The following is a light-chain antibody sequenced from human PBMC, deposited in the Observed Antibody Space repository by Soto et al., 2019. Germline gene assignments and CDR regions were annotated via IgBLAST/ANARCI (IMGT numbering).Light chain of an antibody. CDR1: SSNIGSNY. CDR2: RNN. J-gene: IGLJ1*01. Sequence: QSVLTQPPSASGTPGQRVTISCSGSSSNIGSNYVYWYQQLPGTAPKLLIYRNNQRPSGVPDRFSGSKSGTSASLAISGLRSEDEAGYYCAAWDDSLSGRSFGTGTKSPS. V-gene: IGLV1-47*01. CDR3: AAWDDSLSGRS.